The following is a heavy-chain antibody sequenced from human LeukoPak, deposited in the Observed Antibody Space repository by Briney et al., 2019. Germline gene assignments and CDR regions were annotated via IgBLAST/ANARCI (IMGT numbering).Heavy chain of an antibody. J-gene: IGHJ4*02. CDR1: GFTFSDYY. D-gene: IGHD2-2*01. Sequence: PGGSLRLSCAASGFTFSDYYMSWVRQAPGKGLEWVSYISSSASTIYYANSVKGRFTISRDNAKNSLYLQMDSLRVEDTATYYCARWRGSTSERSDYWGQGTLVTVSS. CDR2: ISSSASTI. V-gene: IGHV3-11*04. CDR3: ARWRGSTSERSDY.